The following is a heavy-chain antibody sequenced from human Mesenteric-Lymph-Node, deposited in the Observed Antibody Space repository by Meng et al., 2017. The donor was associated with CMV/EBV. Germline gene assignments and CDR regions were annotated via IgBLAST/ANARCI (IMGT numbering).Heavy chain of an antibody. D-gene: IGHD2-2*01. CDR3: ARIRNQLPQLYYFDY. J-gene: IGHJ4*02. Sequence: GSLRLSCTVSGGSISSSSYYWGWIRQPPGKGLEWIGEINHSGSTNYNPSLKSRVTISVDTSKNQFSLKLSSVTAADTAVYYCARIRNQLPQLYYFDYWGQGTLVTVSS. CDR1: GGSISSSSYY. CDR2: INHSGST. V-gene: IGHV4-39*07.